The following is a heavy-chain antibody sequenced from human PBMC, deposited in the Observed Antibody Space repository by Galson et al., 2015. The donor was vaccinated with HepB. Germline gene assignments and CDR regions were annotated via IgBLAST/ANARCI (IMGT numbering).Heavy chain of an antibody. CDR3: ATLDAAGLYPTVFDI. D-gene: IGHD1-1*01. V-gene: IGHV1-18*01. CDR1: GDSFTSYG. J-gene: IGHJ1*01. Sequence: SVKVSCKAFGDSFTSYGIAWVRQAPGQGLEWMGWISTYNGKTNYAQKFQGRVTMTEDTLTDTAYMELGRLTSEDTAVYFCATLDAAGLYPTVFDIWGQGTLVTVSS. CDR2: ISTYNGKT.